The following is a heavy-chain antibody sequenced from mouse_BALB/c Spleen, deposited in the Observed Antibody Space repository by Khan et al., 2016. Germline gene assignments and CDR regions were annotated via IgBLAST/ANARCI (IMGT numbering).Heavy chain of an antibody. CDR1: GDSITSGY. Sequence: EVQLQESGPSLVKPSQTLSLTCSVTGDSITSGYWHWIRKFPGNKLEYMGYISYSGSTYYNPSLNSRISITRDTSKNQSYLQLNSVTTEDTATYYCARGITTAPYAMDYWGQGTSVTVSS. CDR3: ARGITTAPYAMDY. D-gene: IGHD1-2*01. CDR2: ISYSGST. V-gene: IGHV3-8*02. J-gene: IGHJ4*01.